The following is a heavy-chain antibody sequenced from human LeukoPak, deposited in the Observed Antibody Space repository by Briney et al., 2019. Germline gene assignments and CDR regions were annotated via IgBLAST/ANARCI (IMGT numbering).Heavy chain of an antibody. Sequence: GGSLRLSCAAFGFTFSSYAMHWVRQAPGKGLEWVAVISYDGSNKYYADSVKGRFTISRDNFKNTLYLQMNSLRAEDTAVYYCAKLNAGYWGQGTLVTVSS. J-gene: IGHJ4*02. CDR2: ISYDGSNK. V-gene: IGHV3-30-3*02. CDR1: GFTFSSYA. CDR3: AKLNAGY.